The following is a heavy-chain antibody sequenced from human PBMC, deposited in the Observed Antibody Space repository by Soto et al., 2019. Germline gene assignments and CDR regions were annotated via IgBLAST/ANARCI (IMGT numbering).Heavy chain of an antibody. V-gene: IGHV3-48*03. D-gene: IGHD2-15*01. CDR2: ISSSGSTI. CDR3: AREVGLCSGGSCYSGWFDP. J-gene: IGHJ5*02. Sequence: SLRLSCAASGFTFSSYEMNWVRQAPGKGLEWVSYISSSGSTIYYADSVKGRFTISRDNAKNSLYLQMNSLRAEDTAVYYCAREVGLCSGGSCYSGWFDPWGQGTLVTVSS. CDR1: GFTFSSYE.